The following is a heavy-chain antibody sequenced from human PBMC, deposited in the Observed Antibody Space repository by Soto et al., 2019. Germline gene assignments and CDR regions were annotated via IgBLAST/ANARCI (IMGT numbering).Heavy chain of an antibody. Sequence: SETLSLTCSVSGNSFRSGSYYWSWIRQPPGKGLEWIGYVYHTGRTSYNPSLKSRVSISMDTSKNRFSLNLDTVTAADTAVYFCAREFDYFDSWGQGTRVTVSS. CDR1: GNSFRSGSYY. J-gene: IGHJ4*02. CDR2: VYHTGRT. CDR3: AREFDYFDS. D-gene: IGHD3-16*01. V-gene: IGHV4-61*01.